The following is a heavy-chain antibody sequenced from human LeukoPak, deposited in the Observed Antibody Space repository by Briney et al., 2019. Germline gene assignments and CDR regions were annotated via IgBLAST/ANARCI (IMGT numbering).Heavy chain of an antibody. V-gene: IGHV4-59*01. CDR3: AREGESNPGYFDY. CDR2: IYYSGST. CDR1: GCSISSYY. J-gene: IGHJ4*02. Sequence: SETLSLTCTVSGCSISSYYWSWIRQPPGKGLEWIGYIYYSGSTNYNPSLKSRVTISVDTSKNQFSLKLSSVTAADTAVYYCAREGESNPGYFDYWGQGTLVTVSS. D-gene: IGHD1-14*01.